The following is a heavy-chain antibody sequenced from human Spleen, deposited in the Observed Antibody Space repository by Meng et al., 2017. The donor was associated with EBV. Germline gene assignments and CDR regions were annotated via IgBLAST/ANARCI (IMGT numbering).Heavy chain of an antibody. J-gene: IGHJ4*02. D-gene: IGHD1-26*01. Sequence: VESGGGLVKPGGSLRLPCVVSGITFENLWMTWVRQAPGKGLEWVTLISYDGTNKYYADSVRGRFTISRDNAKNTVYLQMNNVRVEDTAVYYCAKDCFGAKDSWGQGTLVTVSS. CDR3: AKDCFGAKDS. V-gene: IGHV3-30*18. CDR1: GITFENLW. CDR2: ISYDGTNK.